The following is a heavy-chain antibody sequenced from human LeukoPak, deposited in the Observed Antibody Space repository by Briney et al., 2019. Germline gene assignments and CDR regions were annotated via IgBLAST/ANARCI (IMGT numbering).Heavy chain of an antibody. CDR3: ASITVTMIVPAGDY. CDR2: SYSGRST. Sequence: PGGSLTLSCAPSGFTLSSNYMSWVRQAPRKGLESVPVSYSGRSTYYSDSVKGRFTISRDNSKDTLYLQMNSLRADDTAVYYCASITVTMIVPAGDYWGQGTLVTVTS. D-gene: IGHD3-22*01. V-gene: IGHV3-66*01. CDR1: GFTLSSNY. J-gene: IGHJ4*02.